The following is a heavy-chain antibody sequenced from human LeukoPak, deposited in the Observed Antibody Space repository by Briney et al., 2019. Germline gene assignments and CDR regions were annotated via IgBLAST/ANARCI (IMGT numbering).Heavy chain of an antibody. Sequence: PSETLPLTCTVSGGSISSYYWSWIRQPPGKGLEWIGYIYYSGSTNYNPSLKSRVTVSVDTSKNQFSLKLSSVTAADTAVYYCATTPYYYDSSGYQDAFDIWGQGTMVTVSS. CDR2: IYYSGST. CDR1: GGSISSYY. J-gene: IGHJ3*02. D-gene: IGHD3-22*01. CDR3: ATTPYYYDSSGYQDAFDI. V-gene: IGHV4-59*01.